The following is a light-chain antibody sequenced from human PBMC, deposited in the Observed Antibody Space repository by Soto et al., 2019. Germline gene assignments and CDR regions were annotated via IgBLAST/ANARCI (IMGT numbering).Light chain of an antibody. CDR1: SSDVGGYNY. Sequence: QSALTQPRSVSGSPGQSVTISCTGTSSDVGGYNYVSWYQQHPDKAPKVLIYDVTKRPSGVPDRFSGSKPDNTASLTISGLQAEDEADYYCCSYAGTYIFVFGTGTKLTVL. CDR2: DVT. J-gene: IGLJ1*01. V-gene: IGLV2-11*01. CDR3: CSYAGTYIFV.